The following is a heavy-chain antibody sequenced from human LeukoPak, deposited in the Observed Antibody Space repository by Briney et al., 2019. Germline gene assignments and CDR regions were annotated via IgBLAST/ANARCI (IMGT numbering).Heavy chain of an antibody. V-gene: IGHV4-38-2*02. CDR3: ARSIYSTGWYDY. J-gene: IGHJ4*02. CDR1: GYSISSGYY. D-gene: IGHD6-19*01. Sequence: PSETLSFTCNVSGYSISSGYYWGWIRQTPGKGLEWIGSMYHSGSTYYNPSLKSRVTISVDTSKNQFSLKLSSVTAADTGVYYCARSIYSTGWYDYWGQGTLVTVSS. CDR2: MYHSGST.